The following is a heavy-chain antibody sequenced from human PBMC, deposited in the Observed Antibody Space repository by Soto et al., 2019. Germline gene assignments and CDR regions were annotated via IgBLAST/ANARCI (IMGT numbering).Heavy chain of an antibody. CDR3: ARVGRSNWFDP. Sequence: SETLSLTCTVSGGSISSYYWSWIRQPPGKGLEWIGYIYYSGSTNYNPSLKSRVTISVDTSKNKFSLKLSSVTAADTAVYYCARVGRSNWFDPWGQGTLVTVSS. J-gene: IGHJ5*02. V-gene: IGHV4-59*01. CDR1: GGSISSYY. CDR2: IYYSGST.